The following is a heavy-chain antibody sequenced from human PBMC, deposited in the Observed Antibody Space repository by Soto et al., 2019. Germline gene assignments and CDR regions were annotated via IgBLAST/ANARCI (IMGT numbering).Heavy chain of an antibody. J-gene: IGHJ2*01. V-gene: IGHV4-59*01. Sequence: QVQLQESGPGLVKPSETLSLTCTVSGGSISSYYWSWIRQPPGRGLERSGYIYYRGSTNYKTSLKSRVTISVDTSKNQSSLKLSSVTAADTAMHYCARFNWYYDRWGRGTLVTVSS. CDR1: GGSISSYY. CDR2: IYYRGST. CDR3: ARFNWYYDR.